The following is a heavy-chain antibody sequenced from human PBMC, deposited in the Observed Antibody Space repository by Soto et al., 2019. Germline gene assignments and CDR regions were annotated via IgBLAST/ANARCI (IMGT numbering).Heavy chain of an antibody. CDR1: GGTFSSYA. D-gene: IGHD1-26*01. J-gene: IGHJ6*02. Sequence: QVQLVQSGAEVKKPGSSVKVSCKASGGTFSSYAISWVRQAPGQGLEWMGGIIPIFATPNYAQKFQGRVTITADESTGTAYMQLSSLRSEDTAVYYCARGRSDHYYYYALDVWGQGTTVTVSS. V-gene: IGHV1-69*01. CDR2: IIPIFATP. CDR3: ARGRSDHYYYYALDV.